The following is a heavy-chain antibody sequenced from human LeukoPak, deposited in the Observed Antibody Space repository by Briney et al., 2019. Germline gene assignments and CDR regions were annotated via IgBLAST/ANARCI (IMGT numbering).Heavy chain of an antibody. CDR1: GFTFDDYA. CDR2: ISWNSGSI. Sequence: PGGSLRLSCAASGFTFDDYAMHWVRQAPGKGLEWVSGISWNSGSIGYADSVKGRFTISRDNAKNSLYLQMNSLRAEGTALYYCAKDARLYSTVTPHFDYWGQGTLVTVSS. J-gene: IGHJ4*02. D-gene: IGHD4-17*01. V-gene: IGHV3-9*01. CDR3: AKDARLYSTVTPHFDY.